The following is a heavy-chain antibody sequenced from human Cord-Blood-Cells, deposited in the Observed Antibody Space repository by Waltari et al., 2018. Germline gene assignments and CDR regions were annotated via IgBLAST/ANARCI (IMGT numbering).Heavy chain of an antibody. D-gene: IGHD1-1*01. J-gene: IGHJ2*01. Sequence: QVQLQQWGAGLLKPSETLSLTCAVYGGSFSGYYWSWIRQPPGKGLEWIGEINHSGSTNYNPSLKSRVTISVDTSKNQFSLKLSSVTAADTAVYYCARGKGTSRYWYFDLWGRGTLVTVSS. V-gene: IGHV4-34*01. CDR1: GGSFSGYY. CDR3: ARGKGTSRYWYFDL. CDR2: INHSGST.